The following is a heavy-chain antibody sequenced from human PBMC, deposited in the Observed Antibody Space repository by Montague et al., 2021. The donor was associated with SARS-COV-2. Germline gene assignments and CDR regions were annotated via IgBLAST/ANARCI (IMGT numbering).Heavy chain of an antibody. Sequence: SLRLSCAASGFTFNNFAMHWVRQAPGKGLEWVAVISYDGSIKYYADSLRGRFTISRDSSQKTLYLQMNSLSGEDTAVYYCSKNRDIFWFGEGRDSMDVWGQGTTVIVSS. V-gene: IGHV3-30*18. J-gene: IGHJ6*02. CDR3: SKNRDIFWFGEGRDSMDV. CDR2: ISYDGSIK. CDR1: GFTFNNFA. D-gene: IGHD3-10*01.